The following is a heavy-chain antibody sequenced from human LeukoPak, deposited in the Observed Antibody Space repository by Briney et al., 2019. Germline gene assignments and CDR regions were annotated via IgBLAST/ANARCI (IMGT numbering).Heavy chain of an antibody. V-gene: IGHV1-2*02. CDR2: INPSSGGI. J-gene: IGHJ4*02. CDR3: ARDSFAGYSSSWHFDN. D-gene: IGHD6-13*01. Sequence: ASVKVSCKASGYTFTGHYMHWVRQAPGQGLEWMGWINPSSGGIKYARNFQGRVAMTRDTSISTAYMELSRLTSDDTAVYYCARDSFAGYSSSWHFDNWGQGSLVTVSS. CDR1: GYTFTGHY.